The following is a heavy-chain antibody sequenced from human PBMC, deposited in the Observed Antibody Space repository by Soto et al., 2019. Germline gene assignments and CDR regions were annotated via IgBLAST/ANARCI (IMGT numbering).Heavy chain of an antibody. CDR1: GFTFSSYA. CDR2: ISYDGSNK. D-gene: IGHD3-10*01. Sequence: QVQLVESGGGVVQPGRSLRLSCAASGFTFSSYAMHWVRQAPGKGLEWVAVISYDGSNKYYADSVKGRFTISRDNSKNTVYLQMNSLRAEDTAVYYCARDVEEYYGSGSYYTSHSFDYWGQGTLVTVSS. V-gene: IGHV3-30-3*01. J-gene: IGHJ4*02. CDR3: ARDVEEYYGSGSYYTSHSFDY.